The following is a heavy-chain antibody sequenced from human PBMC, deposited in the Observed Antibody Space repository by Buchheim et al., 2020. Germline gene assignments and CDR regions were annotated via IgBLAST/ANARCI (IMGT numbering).Heavy chain of an antibody. J-gene: IGHJ4*02. D-gene: IGHD6-19*01. V-gene: IGHV3-48*01. CDR2: IGSSGSAK. Sequence: EVQLVESGGGLVQPGGSLRLSCAASGFSFSSYTMNWVRQAPGKGLEWVSYIGSSGSAKYYADSVKGRFTISRDNANNSLYLQMNSLRVEDTAVYYCARSRTAGTYYFDHWGQGAL. CDR3: ARSRTAGTYYFDH. CDR1: GFSFSSYT.